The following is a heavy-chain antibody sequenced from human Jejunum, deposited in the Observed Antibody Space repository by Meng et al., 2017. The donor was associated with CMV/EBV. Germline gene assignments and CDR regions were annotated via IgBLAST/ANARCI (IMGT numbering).Heavy chain of an antibody. Sequence: WVRQAPGQGLEWMGGIIPIFGTANYAQKFQGRVTITTDESTSTAYMELSSLRSEDTAVYYCARAVNIVVVPAAISYYYGMDVWGQGTTVTVSS. CDR3: ARAVNIVVVPAAISYYYGMDV. D-gene: IGHD2-2*01. CDR2: IIPIFGTA. V-gene: IGHV1-69*05. J-gene: IGHJ6*02.